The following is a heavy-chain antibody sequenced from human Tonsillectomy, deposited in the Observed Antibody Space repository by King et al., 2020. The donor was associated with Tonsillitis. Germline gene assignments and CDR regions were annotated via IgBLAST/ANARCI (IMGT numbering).Heavy chain of an antibody. Sequence: VQLVESGGGLVQPGGSLRLSCAASGFTLSSYNRNWVRQSPGKGLEWISYIRSSRSTIFYADSVKRRFTLSRDNAKNSLYLQMNSLRAEDTAVYYCAREMYYYDAFDIWGQGTMVTVSS. V-gene: IGHV3-48*01. CDR1: GFTLSSYN. D-gene: IGHD3-10*01. J-gene: IGHJ3*02. CDR2: IRSSRSTI. CDR3: AREMYYYDAFDI.